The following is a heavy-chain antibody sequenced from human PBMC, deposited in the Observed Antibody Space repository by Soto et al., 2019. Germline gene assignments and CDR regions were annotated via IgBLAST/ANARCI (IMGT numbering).Heavy chain of an antibody. Sequence: QEQLVESGGDVVQPGRSLTLSFAASGFTFSANAMHWVRQEPGKGLEWVAVIAYDGTIKIYRDYVKGRFTISRDDSKSTLDLQMKSLRPEDTAVYYCARDKIKGAPDDLYSWGQGTLVTVSS. V-gene: IGHV3-30-3*01. CDR2: IAYDGTIK. J-gene: IGHJ4*02. CDR3: ARDKIKGAPDDLYS. D-gene: IGHD1-26*01. CDR1: GFTFSANA.